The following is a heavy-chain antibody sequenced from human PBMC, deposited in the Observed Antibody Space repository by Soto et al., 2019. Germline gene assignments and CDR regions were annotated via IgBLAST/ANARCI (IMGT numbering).Heavy chain of an antibody. D-gene: IGHD3-9*01. V-gene: IGHV3-23*01. Sequence: EVQLLESGGALVQPGGSLRLSCAASGFTFSSTAMSWVRQAPGKGLEWVSTISGNGGTTYYADSVRGRLTISRDNSKNTVYLQMNRLTGEDTAVYYCAHMTGFDYWGQGTLVTVSS. CDR2: ISGNGGTT. CDR3: AHMTGFDY. CDR1: GFTFSSTA. J-gene: IGHJ4*02.